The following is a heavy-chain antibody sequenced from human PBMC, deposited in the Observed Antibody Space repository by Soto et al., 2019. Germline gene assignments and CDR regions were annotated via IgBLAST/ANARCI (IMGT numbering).Heavy chain of an antibody. D-gene: IGHD3-3*01. CDR2: IKQDGSEK. CDR1: GFTFSSYW. CDR3: ARAGWDNYDFWSGSRGYYGMDV. J-gene: IGHJ6*02. V-gene: IGHV3-7*03. Sequence: GGSLRLSCAASGFTFSSYWMSWVRQAPGKGLEWVANIKQDGSEKYYVDSVKGRFTISRDNAKNSLYLQMNSLRAEDTAVYYCARAGWDNYDFWSGSRGYYGMDVWGQGTTVTVS.